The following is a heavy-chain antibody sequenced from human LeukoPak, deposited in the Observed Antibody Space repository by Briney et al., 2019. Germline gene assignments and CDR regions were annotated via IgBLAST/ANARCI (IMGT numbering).Heavy chain of an antibody. CDR3: AKGHYYGSGSRTLPDY. CDR1: GFTFSSYA. D-gene: IGHD3-10*01. CDR2: ISGSGGST. V-gene: IGHV3-23*01. Sequence: GGSLRLSCAASGFTFSSYAMSWVRQAPGKGLEWVSAISGSGGSTYYADSVKGRFTISRDNSKNTLYLQMNSLRAEDTAVYYCAKGHYYGSGSRTLPDYWGQGTLVTVSS. J-gene: IGHJ4*02.